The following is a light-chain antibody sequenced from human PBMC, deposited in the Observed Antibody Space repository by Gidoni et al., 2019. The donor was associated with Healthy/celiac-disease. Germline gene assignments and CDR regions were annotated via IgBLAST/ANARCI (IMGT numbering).Light chain of an antibody. CDR1: QSLLHSNGYNS. V-gene: IGKV2-28*01. CDR2: LGS. Sequence: DIVMTQSPLSLPVTPGEPASISCRSSQSLLHSNGYNSLDWYLQKPGQSPQLLIYLGSNRASGVPDRFSGSGSGTDFTLKIRRVEAEDVGVYYCMQALQTPWTFGQGTKVEIK. J-gene: IGKJ1*01. CDR3: MQALQTPWT.